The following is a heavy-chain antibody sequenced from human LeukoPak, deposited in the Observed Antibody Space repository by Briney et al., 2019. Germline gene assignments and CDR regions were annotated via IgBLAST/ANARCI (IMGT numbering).Heavy chain of an antibody. CDR3: ARGRGSRLWRYYYYGMDV. J-gene: IGHJ6*02. CDR2: MNPNSGNT. D-gene: IGHD2-15*01. Sequence: ASVKVSCKASGYTFTSYDINWVRQATGQGLEWMGWMNPNSGNTGYAQKFQGRVTMTRNTSISTAYMELSSLRSEDTAVYYCARGRGSRLWRYYYYGMDVWGQGTTVTVSS. CDR1: GYTFTSYD. V-gene: IGHV1-8*01.